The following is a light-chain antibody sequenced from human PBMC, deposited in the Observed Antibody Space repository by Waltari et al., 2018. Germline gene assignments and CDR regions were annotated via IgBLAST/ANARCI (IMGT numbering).Light chain of an antibody. Sequence: DIVMTQSPDSLAVSLGQRATLNCKSSQSVLYRSNNKNFLAWYQQRPGQSPKLLIYCASTRESGVPDRFSGSGSGTDFTLTISSLQAEDVAVYYCQQYYTTPPTFGPGTKVDIK. V-gene: IGKV4-1*01. J-gene: IGKJ3*01. CDR2: CAS. CDR1: QSVLYRSNNKNF. CDR3: QQYYTTPPT.